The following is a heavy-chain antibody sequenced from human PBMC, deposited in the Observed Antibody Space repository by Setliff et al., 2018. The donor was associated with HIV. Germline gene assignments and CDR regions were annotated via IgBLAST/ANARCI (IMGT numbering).Heavy chain of an antibody. V-gene: IGHV1-8*02. J-gene: IGHJ4*02. CDR2: MNPNTGNT. D-gene: IGHD6-6*01. CDR3: ARHPTQYSSSTYIDY. CDR1: GYTFSDCD. Sequence: WASVKVSCKASGYTFSDCDITWLRQAPGQGLEWLGWMNPNTGNTGYAQNLQGRATMTRNTSIGTAYMELSRLRFEDTAVYYCARHPTQYSSSTYIDYWGQGTLVTVSS.